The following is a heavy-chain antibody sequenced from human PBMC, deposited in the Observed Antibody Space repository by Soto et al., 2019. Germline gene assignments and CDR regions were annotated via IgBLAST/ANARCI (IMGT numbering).Heavy chain of an antibody. CDR3: ARLDSSGWYFDD. CDR2: VNHRGST. D-gene: IGHD6-19*01. V-gene: IGHV4-34*01. Sequence: QVQLQQWGAGLLKPSETLSLTCAVYGRSFSNPYFYWSWIRQPPGKGLEWIGEVNHRGSTNYTPSLKSRVTISLDTSKNHFSLRLTSLTAADTALYYCARLDSSGWYFDDWGQGTLVTVSS. J-gene: IGHJ4*02. CDR1: GRSFSNPYFY.